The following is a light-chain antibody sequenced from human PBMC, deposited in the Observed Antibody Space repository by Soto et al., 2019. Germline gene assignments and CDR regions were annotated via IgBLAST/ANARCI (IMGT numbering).Light chain of an antibody. Sequence: DIQMTQSPSTLSASVGDRVTITCRASQSISSWLAWYQQKPGKAPKLLIYKASSLESGVPSRFSGSGTGTEFTLTISSLHPDDFATYYCQQYTSLYTFGQGTKLEIK. V-gene: IGKV1-5*03. CDR1: QSISSW. J-gene: IGKJ2*01. CDR2: KAS. CDR3: QQYTSLYT.